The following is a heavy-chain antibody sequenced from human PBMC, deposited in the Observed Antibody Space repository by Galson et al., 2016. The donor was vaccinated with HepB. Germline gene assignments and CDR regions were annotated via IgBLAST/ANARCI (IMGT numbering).Heavy chain of an antibody. CDR1: GSSISTYY. D-gene: IGHD3-3*01. Sequence: ETLSLTCTISGSSISTYYWTWIRQPPRNGLEWIGYIYYSGATNYNPSLKSRVTISVDPSKKQLSLKLSSVTAADTAIYYCARATYYGPHYFDSWGQGTLVTVSS. CDR3: ARATYYGPHYFDS. V-gene: IGHV4-59*01. J-gene: IGHJ4*02. CDR2: IYYSGAT.